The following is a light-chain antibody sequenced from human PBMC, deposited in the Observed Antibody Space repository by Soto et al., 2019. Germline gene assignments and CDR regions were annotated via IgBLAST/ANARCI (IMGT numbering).Light chain of an antibody. V-gene: IGLV1-44*01. CDR3: AACDDSLTAYV. Sequence: QSVLTQPPSASGTPGQRVTISCFGSSSNIGSNTVNWYQQLPGTAPRLLIYGNNQRPSGVPDRFSGSKSGTSASLAISGLQSEDEADYYCAACDDSLTAYVFGTGTKVTVL. CDR1: SSNIGSNT. J-gene: IGLJ1*01. CDR2: GNN.